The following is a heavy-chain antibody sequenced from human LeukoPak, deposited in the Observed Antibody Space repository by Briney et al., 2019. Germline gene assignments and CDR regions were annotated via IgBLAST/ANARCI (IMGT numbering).Heavy chain of an antibody. Sequence: ASVKVSCKASGYTFTGYYMHWVRQAPGQGLEWMGIINPSGGSTSYAQKFQGRVTMTRDTSTSTVYMELSSLRSEDTAVYYCARDSPEYSSGWLAYYYGMDVWGQGTTVTVSS. CDR2: INPSGGST. CDR1: GYTFTGYY. J-gene: IGHJ6*02. CDR3: ARDSPEYSSGWLAYYYGMDV. V-gene: IGHV1-46*01. D-gene: IGHD6-19*01.